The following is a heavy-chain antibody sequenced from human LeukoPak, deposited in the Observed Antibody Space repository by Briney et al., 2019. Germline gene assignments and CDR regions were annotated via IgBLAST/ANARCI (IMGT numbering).Heavy chain of an antibody. CDR1: GFTFSSYE. V-gene: IGHV3-48*03. Sequence: GGSLRLSCAASGFTFSSYEMNWVRQAPGEGLEWVSYISSSGSTIYYADSVKGRFTISRDNAKNSLYLQMNSLRAEDTAVYYCARDGFDLIFDYWGQGTLVTVSS. CDR2: ISSSGSTI. J-gene: IGHJ4*02. CDR3: ARDGFDLIFDY.